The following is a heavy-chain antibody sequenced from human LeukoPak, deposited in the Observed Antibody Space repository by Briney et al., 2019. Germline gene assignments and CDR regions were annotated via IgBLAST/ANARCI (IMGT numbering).Heavy chain of an antibody. CDR3: AKVVYYDGSEGLRAYFDY. J-gene: IGHJ4*02. CDR2: ISDSGGST. CDR1: GFTFRSYA. V-gene: IGHV3-23*01. D-gene: IGHD3-22*01. Sequence: PGGSLRLSCVVSGFTFRSYAMSWVRQAPGKGLEWVSTISDSGGSTYYADSVKGRFTISRVNSKNTVYLQMNRLRAEDTAVYYCAKVVYYDGSEGLRAYFDYWGQGTLVTVSS.